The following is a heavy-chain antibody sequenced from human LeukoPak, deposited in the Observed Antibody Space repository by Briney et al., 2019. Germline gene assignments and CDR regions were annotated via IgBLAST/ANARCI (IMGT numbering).Heavy chain of an antibody. J-gene: IGHJ6*02. V-gene: IGHV4-59*01. D-gene: IGHD5-18*01. CDR2: IYYSGST. CDR3: ARIMDTAWGMDV. CDR1: GGSISSYY. Sequence: KPSETLSLTCTVSGGSISSYYWSWIRQPPGQVLEWIGYIYYSGSTNYNPSLKSRVTISVETSKNQFSLKLTSVTAADTAVYYCARIMDTAWGMDVWGQGTTVTVSS.